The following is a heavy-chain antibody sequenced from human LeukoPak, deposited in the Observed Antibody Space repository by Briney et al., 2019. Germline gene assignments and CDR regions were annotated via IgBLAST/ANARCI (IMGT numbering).Heavy chain of an antibody. CDR1: GFTFSDYY. CDR2: ISSSGSTI. D-gene: IGHD6-19*01. CDR3: ASTSYHTAVAGGFDY. Sequence: PGGSLRLSCAASGFTFSDYYMSWIRQAPGKGLEWVSYISSSGSTIYYADSVKGRFTISRDHAKNSLYLQMNSLRAEDTAVYYCASTSYHTAVAGGFDYWGQGTLVTVSS. V-gene: IGHV3-11*04. J-gene: IGHJ4*02.